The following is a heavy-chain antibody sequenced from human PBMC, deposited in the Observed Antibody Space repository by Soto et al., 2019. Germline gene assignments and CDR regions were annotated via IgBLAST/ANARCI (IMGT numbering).Heavy chain of an antibody. CDR2: IYYSGST. J-gene: IGHJ6*02. Sequence: QLQLQESGPGLVKPSETLSLTCTVSGGSISSSSYYWGWIRQPPGKGLEWIGSIYYSGSTYYNPSLKSRVTISVDTSKNQFSLKLSSVTAADTAVYYCVRQRRDSSEDVWGQGTTVTVSS. D-gene: IGHD6-19*01. CDR1: GGSISSSSYY. V-gene: IGHV4-39*01. CDR3: VRQRRDSSEDV.